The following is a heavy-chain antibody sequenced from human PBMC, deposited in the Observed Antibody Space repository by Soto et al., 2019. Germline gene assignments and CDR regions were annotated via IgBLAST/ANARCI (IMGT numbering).Heavy chain of an antibody. Sequence: SVKVSCKASGGTFSIYTISWVLQAPGQGLEWMGRIIPILGIANYAQKFQGRVTITADKSTSTAYMELSSLRSEDTAVYYCARDFGYCSGVSYYDGVGSDYWGQGTLVTVSS. CDR1: GGTFSIYT. V-gene: IGHV1-69*04. D-gene: IGHD2-15*01. J-gene: IGHJ4*02. CDR2: IIPILGIA. CDR3: ARDFGYCSGVSYYDGVGSDY.